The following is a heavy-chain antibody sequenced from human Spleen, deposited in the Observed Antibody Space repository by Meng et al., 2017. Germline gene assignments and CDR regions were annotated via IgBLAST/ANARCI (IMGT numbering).Heavy chain of an antibody. D-gene: IGHD3-22*01. V-gene: IGHV3-30*01. CDR2: ISYDGSNK. CDR3: ARDQVPFLIVDYYGMDV. Sequence: SMNISCAASEFTFSSYAMHWVRQAPGKGLEWVAVISYDGSNKYYADSVKRRFTISRDNSKNTLYLQMNRLRAEDTAVYYCARDQVPFLIVDYYGMDVWGQGTTVTVSS. J-gene: IGHJ6*02. CDR1: EFTFSSYA.